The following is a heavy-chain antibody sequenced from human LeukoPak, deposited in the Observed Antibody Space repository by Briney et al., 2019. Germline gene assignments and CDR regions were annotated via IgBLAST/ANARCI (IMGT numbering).Heavy chain of an antibody. CDR3: AKDGDFLIFDY. CDR1: GFTFSSYG. Sequence: GRSLRLSCAASGFTFSSYGMHWVRQAPGKGLEWVAVISYSGSSKYYADSVKGRFTISRDNSKNTLYLQMDSLRAEDTAVYYCAKDGDFLIFDYWGQGTLVTVSS. D-gene: IGHD3-10*01. CDR2: ISYSGSSK. V-gene: IGHV3-30*18. J-gene: IGHJ4*02.